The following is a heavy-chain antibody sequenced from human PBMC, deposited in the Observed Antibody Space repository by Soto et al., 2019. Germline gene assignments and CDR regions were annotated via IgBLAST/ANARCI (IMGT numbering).Heavy chain of an antibody. V-gene: IGHV1-69*01. CDR3: ARSQGSSTSLEIYYYYYYGMDV. D-gene: IGHD2-2*01. Sequence: QVQLVQSGAEVKKPGSSVKVSCKASGGTFSSYAISWVRQAPGQGLEWMGGIIPISGTANYEQKFQGRGTITADESTSTAYMELSSLRSEDTAAYYCARSQGSSTSLEIYYYYYYGMDVWGQGTTVTVSS. CDR1: GGTFSSYA. J-gene: IGHJ6*01. CDR2: IIPISGTA.